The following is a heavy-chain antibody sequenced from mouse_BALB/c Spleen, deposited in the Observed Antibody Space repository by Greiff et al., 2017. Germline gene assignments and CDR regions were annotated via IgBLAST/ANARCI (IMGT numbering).Heavy chain of an antibody. D-gene: IGHD1-2*01. CDR2: ISYSGST. J-gene: IGHJ4*01. CDR1: GDSITSGY. Sequence: EVQLKESGPSLVKPSQTLSLTCSVTGDSITSGYWNWIRKFPGNKLEYMGYISYSGSTYYNPSLKSRISITRDTSKNQYYLQLNSVTTEDTATYYCARPLRPYYYAMDYWGQGTSVTVSS. V-gene: IGHV3-8*02. CDR3: ARPLRPYYYAMDY.